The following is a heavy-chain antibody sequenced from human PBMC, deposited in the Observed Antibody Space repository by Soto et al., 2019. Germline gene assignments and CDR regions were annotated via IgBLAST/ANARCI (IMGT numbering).Heavy chain of an antibody. CDR2: IYYSGST. D-gene: IGHD3-22*01. CDR1: GFSISSGGYY. J-gene: IGHJ4*02. V-gene: IGHV4-31*03. CDR3: ARVVFAPSNKVVITNYFDY. Sequence: SETLSLTCTFSGFSISSGGYYWSWIRQHPGKGLEWIGYIYYSGSTYYNPSLKSRVTISVDTSKNQFSLKLSSVTAADTAVYYCARVVFAPSNKVVITNYFDYWGQGTLVTVSS.